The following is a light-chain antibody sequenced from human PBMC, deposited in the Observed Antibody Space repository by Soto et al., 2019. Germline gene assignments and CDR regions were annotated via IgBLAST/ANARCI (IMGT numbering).Light chain of an antibody. Sequence: EIVMTQSPATRSVSPGERGTLSCRASQSVSESLAWYQQKPGQAPRLLIYDVSYRATGIPARFSGSGSGTDFTLTISSLEPEDFAVYYCQQRSAFGGGTKVDIK. CDR1: QSVSES. J-gene: IGKJ4*01. CDR3: QQRSA. CDR2: DVS. V-gene: IGKV3-11*01.